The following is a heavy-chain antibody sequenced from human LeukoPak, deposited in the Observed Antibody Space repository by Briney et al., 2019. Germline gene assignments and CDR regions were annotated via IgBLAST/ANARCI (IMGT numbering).Heavy chain of an antibody. CDR2: INSDGSST. CDR3: AREIRDGYKDDAFDI. D-gene: IGHD5-24*01. V-gene: IGHV3-74*01. CDR1: GFPFRSNW. Sequence: PGGSLRLSCAASGFPFRSNWMHWVRQAPGKGLVWVSRINSDGSSTRYAYSVKGRFTISRDNAKNTLYLQMNSLRAEDTAVYYCAREIRDGYKDDAFDIWGQGTMVTVSS. J-gene: IGHJ3*02.